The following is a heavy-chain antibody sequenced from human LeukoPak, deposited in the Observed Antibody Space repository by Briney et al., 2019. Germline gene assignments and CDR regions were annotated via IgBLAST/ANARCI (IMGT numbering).Heavy chain of an antibody. D-gene: IGHD2-8*01. V-gene: IGHV4-34*01. CDR3: ARGGLMVYAVRVQNDVFDI. Sequence: PSETLSLTCAVYGGSFSGYYWSWIRQPPGQGLEWIGEINHSGSTNYNPSLKSRVTISVDTSKNQFALKLSSVTAADTAVYYCARGGLMVYAVRVQNDVFDIWGQGTMVTVSS. CDR2: INHSGST. J-gene: IGHJ3*02. CDR1: GGSFSGYY.